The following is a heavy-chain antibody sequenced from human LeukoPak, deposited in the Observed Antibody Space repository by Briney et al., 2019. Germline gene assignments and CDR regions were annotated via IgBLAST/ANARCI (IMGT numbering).Heavy chain of an antibody. Sequence: WASVKVSCKPSGYPFITYGISWVRQAPGQGLEWMGWISAHNGNTEYAQKFQGRVTMTKDTSTSTAYMELRSLRSDDTAVYYCARDRDRARSSWYADYYNHGMDVWGQGTTVTVSS. CDR1: GYPFITYG. D-gene: IGHD6-13*01. J-gene: IGHJ6*02. CDR3: ARDRDRARSSWYADYYNHGMDV. V-gene: IGHV1-18*01. CDR2: ISAHNGNT.